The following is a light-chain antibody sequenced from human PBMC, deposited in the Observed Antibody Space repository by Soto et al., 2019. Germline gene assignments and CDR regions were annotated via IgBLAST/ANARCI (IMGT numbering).Light chain of an antibody. CDR1: QTISSW. Sequence: DIQMTQSPSTLSGSVGDRVTITCRASQTISSWLAWYQQKPGKAPKLLIYKASTLKSGVPSRFSGSGSVTEFTLTISSLQPDDFATYYCQHYKSYSEAFGQGTKVELK. V-gene: IGKV1-5*03. CDR3: QHYKSYSEA. J-gene: IGKJ1*01. CDR2: KAS.